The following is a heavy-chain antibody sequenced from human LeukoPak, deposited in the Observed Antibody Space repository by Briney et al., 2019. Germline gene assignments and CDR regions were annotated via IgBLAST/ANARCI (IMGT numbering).Heavy chain of an antibody. CDR1: GFTFGDYA. D-gene: IGHD3-3*01. V-gene: IGHV3-21*01. CDR2: ISSSSSYI. CDR3: ARGQVLRFLEWLGDYYGMDV. Sequence: GGSLRLSCAASGFTFGDYAMHWVRQAPGKGLEWVSSISSSSSYIYYADSVKGRFTISRDNAKNSLYLQMNSLRAEDTAVYYCARGQVLRFLEWLGDYYGMDVWGQGTTVTVSS. J-gene: IGHJ6*02.